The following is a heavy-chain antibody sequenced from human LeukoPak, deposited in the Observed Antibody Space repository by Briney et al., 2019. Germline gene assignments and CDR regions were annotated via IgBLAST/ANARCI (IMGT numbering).Heavy chain of an antibody. V-gene: IGHV3-21*01. CDR1: GFTFSSYS. CDR2: ISSSSSYI. CDR3: ARDIDQPASGGALGAFDI. D-gene: IGHD1-14*01. J-gene: IGHJ3*02. Sequence: GGSLRLSCAASGFTFSSYSMNWVPQAPGKGLEWVSSISSSSSYIYYADSVKGRFTISRDNAKNSLYLQMNSLRAEDTAVYYCARDIDQPASGGALGAFDIWGQGTMVTVSS.